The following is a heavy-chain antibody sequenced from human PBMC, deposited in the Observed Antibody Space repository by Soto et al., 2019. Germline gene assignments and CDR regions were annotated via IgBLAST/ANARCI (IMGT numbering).Heavy chain of an antibody. J-gene: IGHJ4*02. CDR3: ARDLTTVTIYSTFDY. Sequence: QVQLVESGGGVVQPGRSLRLSFAASGFTFSSYAMHWVRQAPGKGLEWVAVISYDGSNKYYADSVKGRFTISRDNSKNTLYLQMNSLRAEDTAVYYCARDLTTVTIYSTFDYWGQGTLVTVSS. CDR1: GFTFSSYA. CDR2: ISYDGSNK. V-gene: IGHV3-30-3*01. D-gene: IGHD4-17*01.